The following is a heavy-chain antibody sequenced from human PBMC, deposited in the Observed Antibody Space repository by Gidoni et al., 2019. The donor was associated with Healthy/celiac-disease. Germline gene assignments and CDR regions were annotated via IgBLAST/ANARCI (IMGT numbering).Heavy chain of an antibody. CDR2: IYPGDSDI. J-gene: IGHJ3*02. V-gene: IGHV5-51*01. CDR1: GSSFTTYW. Sequence: EVQLVQSGAEVKKPGASLKISCKGSGSSFTTYWIGWVRQMPGKGLEWMGIIYPGDSDIRYSPSFQGQVTISADKSISTAYLQWSSLKASDTAMYYCARPSVVAGTIDAFDIWGQGTLVTVSS. D-gene: IGHD2-15*01. CDR3: ARPSVVAGTIDAFDI.